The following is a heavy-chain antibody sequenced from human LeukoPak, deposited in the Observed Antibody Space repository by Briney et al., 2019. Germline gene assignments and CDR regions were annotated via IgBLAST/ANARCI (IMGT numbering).Heavy chain of an antibody. D-gene: IGHD6-19*01. CDR3: ARAIGYSSVFDY. J-gene: IGHJ4*02. CDR2: ISYSGST. Sequence: PSETLSLTCTVSGDSISNYYWSWIRQPPGKGLEWIGYISYSGSTNYNPSLKSRVTASVDTSKNQFSLRLSSVTAADTAVYYCARAIGYSSVFDYWGQGTLVTVSS. V-gene: IGHV4-59*01. CDR1: GDSISNYY.